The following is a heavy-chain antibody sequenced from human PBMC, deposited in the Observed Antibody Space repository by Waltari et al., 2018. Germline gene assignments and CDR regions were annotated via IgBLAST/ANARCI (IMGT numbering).Heavy chain of an antibody. CDR1: GGSLTGYY. Sequence: QVRLQQWGAGLLKPSETLSLTCAVYGGSLTGYYWNWIRQSPGRGLEWIGEIDQSGGTNYNPSLKSRVTISLDKSKNQFSLKMTSVTAADTAVYYCAREEQLVLGRSGRFDSWGRGTPVTVSS. CDR2: IDQSGGT. V-gene: IGHV4-34*01. D-gene: IGHD6-13*01. J-gene: IGHJ5*01. CDR3: AREEQLVLGRSGRFDS.